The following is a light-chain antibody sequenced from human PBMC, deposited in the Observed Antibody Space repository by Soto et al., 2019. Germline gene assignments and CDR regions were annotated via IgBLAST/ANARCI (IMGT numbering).Light chain of an antibody. CDR3: QQRSNWPVT. V-gene: IGKV3-11*01. CDR2: DAS. CDR1: PSVSSY. J-gene: IGKJ1*01. Sequence: EIVLTQSPGTLSLSPGERATLSCRASPSVSSYLAWYQQKPGQAPRLLIYDASTRATGISARFSGSGSGTDFTLTISSLEPEDFAMYYCQQRSNWPVTFGQGTKVDIK.